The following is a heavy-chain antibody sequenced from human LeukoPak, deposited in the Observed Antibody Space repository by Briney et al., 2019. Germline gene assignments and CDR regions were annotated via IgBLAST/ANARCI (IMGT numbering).Heavy chain of an antibody. J-gene: IGHJ4*02. CDR2: INPNSGGT. V-gene: IGHV1-2*02. CDR1: GYTFTGYY. CDR3: ARGQPNYRSFDY. D-gene: IGHD4-11*01. Sequence: GASVKVSCKASGYTFTGYYMHWVRQAPGQGLEWMGWINPNSGGTNYAQKFQGRVTMTRDTSTSTVYMELSSLRSEDTAVYYCARGQPNYRSFDYWGQGTLVTVSS.